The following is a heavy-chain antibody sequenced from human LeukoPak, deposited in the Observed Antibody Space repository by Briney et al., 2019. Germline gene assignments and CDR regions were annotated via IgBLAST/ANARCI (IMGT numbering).Heavy chain of an antibody. D-gene: IGHD6-13*01. V-gene: IGHV3-23*01. Sequence: QPGGSLRLSCAASGFTFISYAMSWVRQAPGKGLEWVSAISGSGGSTYYADSVKGRFTISRDNSKHTLYLQMNSLRAEDTAVYYCAKRLLYTSSWYYFDYWGQGTLVTVSS. CDR2: ISGSGGST. CDR3: AKRLLYTSSWYYFDY. J-gene: IGHJ4*02. CDR1: GFTFISYA.